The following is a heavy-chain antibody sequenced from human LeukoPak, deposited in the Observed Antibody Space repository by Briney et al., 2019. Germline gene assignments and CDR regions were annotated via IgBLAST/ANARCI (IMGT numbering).Heavy chain of an antibody. D-gene: IGHD6-13*01. Sequence: SETLSLTCTVSGGSISSYYWSWIRQPAGKGLEWIGRIYTSGSTNYNPSLKSRVTMSVDTSKNQFSLKLSSVTAADTAVYYCARDDGAAAGSDSYYYYMDVWGKGTTVTVSS. J-gene: IGHJ6*03. CDR3: ARDDGAAAGSDSYYYYMDV. CDR1: GGSISSYY. CDR2: IYTSGST. V-gene: IGHV4-4*07.